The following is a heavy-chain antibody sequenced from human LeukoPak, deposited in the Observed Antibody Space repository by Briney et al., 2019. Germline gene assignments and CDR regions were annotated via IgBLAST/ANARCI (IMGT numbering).Heavy chain of an antibody. CDR2: ISAYNGNT. J-gene: IGHJ6*02. D-gene: IGHD6-13*01. CDR1: GYTFTSYG. Sequence: ASVKFSCKASGYTFTSYGISWVRQAPGQGLEWMGWISAYNGNTNYAQKLQGRVTMTTDTSTRTAYMELRSLRSDDTAVYYCARGPYSIRSGSEDYYGMDVWGQGTTVTVSS. V-gene: IGHV1-18*01. CDR3: ARGPYSIRSGSEDYYGMDV.